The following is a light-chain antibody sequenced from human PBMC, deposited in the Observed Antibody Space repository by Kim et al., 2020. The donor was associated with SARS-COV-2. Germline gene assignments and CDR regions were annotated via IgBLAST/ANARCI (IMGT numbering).Light chain of an antibody. V-gene: IGLV2-8*01. CDR2: EVG. CDR3: SAYAGSNNLL. CDR1: SSDVGAYKY. J-gene: IGLJ2*01. Sequence: QSALTQPPSASGSPGQLVALSCTGSSSDVGAYKYVSWYQQHPGQVPKLIVYEVGQRPSGVPARCSGTKSGNTASLTVSGLQADDEADYYCSAYAGSNNLLFGGGTQRTVL.